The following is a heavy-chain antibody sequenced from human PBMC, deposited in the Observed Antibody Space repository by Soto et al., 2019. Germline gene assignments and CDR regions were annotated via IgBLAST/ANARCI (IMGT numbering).Heavy chain of an antibody. D-gene: IGHD2-21*02. Sequence: EVQLLESGGGLVQPGGSLTLSCAASGFTFNSYVMSWVRQAPGKGLEWISIISGNGGTTYYADSVKGRFTISRDNSKNTLYLQMNSLRADDTAVYYCAKNGCGGDCYSSVAGNWFDPWGQGTLVTVSS. J-gene: IGHJ5*02. V-gene: IGHV3-23*01. CDR1: GFTFNSYV. CDR3: AKNGCGGDCYSSVAGNWFDP. CDR2: ISGNGGTT.